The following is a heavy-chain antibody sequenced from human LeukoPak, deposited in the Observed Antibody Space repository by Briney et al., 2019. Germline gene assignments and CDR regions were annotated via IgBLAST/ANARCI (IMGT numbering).Heavy chain of an antibody. CDR2: ISGSGGST. Sequence: GGSLRLSCAASGFTFSSYAMSWVRQAPGKGLEWVSAISGSGGSTYYADSVKGRFTISRDNSKNTLYLQMNSLRAEDTAIYYCAKLSANLYYYGSGSTADYWGQGTLVTVSS. J-gene: IGHJ4*02. CDR1: GFTFSSYA. V-gene: IGHV3-23*01. CDR3: AKLSANLYYYGSGSTADY. D-gene: IGHD3-10*01.